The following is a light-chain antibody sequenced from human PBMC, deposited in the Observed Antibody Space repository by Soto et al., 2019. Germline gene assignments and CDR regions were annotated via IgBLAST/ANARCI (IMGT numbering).Light chain of an antibody. Sequence: QSALTQSPSASGSPGQSVTISCTGTSSDIGGYNSVSWYQQRPGKAPKVMIYDVTKRPSGVPDRFSGSKSGNTASLTVSALQAEDEADYYCSSYTDTKSLVFGTGTKVTVL. V-gene: IGLV2-8*01. J-gene: IGLJ1*01. CDR2: DVT. CDR3: SSYTDTKSLV. CDR1: SSDIGGYNS.